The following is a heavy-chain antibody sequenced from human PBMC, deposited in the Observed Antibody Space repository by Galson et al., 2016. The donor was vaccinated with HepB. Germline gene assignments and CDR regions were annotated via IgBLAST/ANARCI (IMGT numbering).Heavy chain of an antibody. CDR1: GDSINRSNW. CDR2: IYHSGST. Sequence: ETLSLTCAVSGDSINRSNWWNWVRQPPGKGLEWIGEIYHSGSTNYKPSLKSRVSISVDKSKNQFPLKLTSVTAADTAVYYCARTGLRRDGVVVMRYFDYWGQGTLVTVSS. D-gene: IGHD3-22*01. V-gene: IGHV4-4*02. J-gene: IGHJ4*02. CDR3: ARTGLRRDGVVVMRYFDY.